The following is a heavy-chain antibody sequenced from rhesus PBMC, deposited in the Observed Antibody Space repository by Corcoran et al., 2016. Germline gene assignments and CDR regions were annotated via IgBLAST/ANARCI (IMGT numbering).Heavy chain of an antibody. D-gene: IGHD6-19*01. V-gene: IGHV3-54*02. CDR1: GFTFSGYG. Sequence: EVQLVESGGGLVQPGGSLRLSCVASGFTFSGYGIHWVRQAPGKGLDWVAVISYDGSQKHYADSVKDRFTISRDNSKNTLYLQLNSLKLEDTAVYFCARDSSPYSSSYYFDYWGQGLLVTVSS. J-gene: IGHJ4*01. CDR3: ARDSSPYSSSYYFDY. CDR2: ISYDGSQK.